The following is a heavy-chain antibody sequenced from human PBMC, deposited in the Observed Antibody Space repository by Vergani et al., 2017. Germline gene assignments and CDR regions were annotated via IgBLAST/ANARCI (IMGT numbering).Heavy chain of an antibody. CDR2: IYTSGST. CDR3: ARGYSSSWYYFDY. V-gene: IGHV4-4*07. CDR1: GGPIRSYY. D-gene: IGHD6-13*01. Sequence: QVQLQESGPGLVKPSETLSLTCTVSGGPIRSYYWRWIRQPAGKGLEWIGRIYTSGSTNYNPSLKSRVTMSVDTSKNQFSLKLSSVTAADTAVYYCARGYSSSWYYFDYWGQGTLVTVSS. J-gene: IGHJ4*02.